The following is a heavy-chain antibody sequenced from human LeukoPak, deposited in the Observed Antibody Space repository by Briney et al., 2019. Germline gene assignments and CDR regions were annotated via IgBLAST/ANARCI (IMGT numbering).Heavy chain of an antibody. V-gene: IGHV3-30*04. J-gene: IGHJ4*02. CDR2: ISYDGSNK. Sequence: GGSLRLSCAASGFTFSSYAMHWVRQAPGKGLEWVAVISYDGSNKYYADSVKGRFTISRDNAKNSLYLQMNSLRAEDTAVYYCARAPSGREDTGIDYWGQGTLVTVSS. CDR3: ARAPSGREDTGIDY. D-gene: IGHD1-26*01. CDR1: GFTFSSYA.